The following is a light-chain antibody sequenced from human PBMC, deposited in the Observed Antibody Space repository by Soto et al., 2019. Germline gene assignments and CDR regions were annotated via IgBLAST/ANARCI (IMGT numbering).Light chain of an antibody. CDR1: QTIDSW. CDR3: QQSYSTPRT. J-gene: IGKJ1*01. CDR2: KAS. Sequence: IHMTHSPSTLSASLGDIVTITFRAIQTIDSWLAWYQQRPGKPPNLLIYKASTLASGVPSRFSGSGSGTEFTLTISSLHPEDFATYYCQQSYSTPRTFGQGTKVDIK. V-gene: IGKV1-5*03.